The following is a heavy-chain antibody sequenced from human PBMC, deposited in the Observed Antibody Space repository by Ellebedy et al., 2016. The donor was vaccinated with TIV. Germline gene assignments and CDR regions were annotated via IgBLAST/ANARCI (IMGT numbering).Heavy chain of an antibody. J-gene: IGHJ4*02. CDR2: INHSGST. CDR3: ARTWYNGRWFGLDY. V-gene: IGHV4-34*01. D-gene: IGHD6-13*01. Sequence: SETLSLTCAVYGGSFSEYYWSWIRQSPGKGLDWIGEINHSGSTNYNPSLKSRVTISVDTSKNQFSLKLSSVTAADTAVYYCARTWYNGRWFGLDYWGQGTLVAVSS. CDR1: GGSFSEYY.